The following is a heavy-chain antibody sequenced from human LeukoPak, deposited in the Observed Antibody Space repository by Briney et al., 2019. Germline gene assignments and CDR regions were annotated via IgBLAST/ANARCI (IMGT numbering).Heavy chain of an antibody. V-gene: IGHV3-33*06. D-gene: IGHD6-13*01. CDR1: GFTFSSYG. CDR2: IWYDGSNK. J-gene: IGHJ4*02. Sequence: GGSLRLSCAASGFTFSSYGMHWVRQAPGKGLGWVAVIWYDGSNKYYADSVKGRFTISRDNSKNTLYLQMNSLRAEDTAVYYCAKVYSSINYFDYWGQGTLVTVSS. CDR3: AKVYSSINYFDY.